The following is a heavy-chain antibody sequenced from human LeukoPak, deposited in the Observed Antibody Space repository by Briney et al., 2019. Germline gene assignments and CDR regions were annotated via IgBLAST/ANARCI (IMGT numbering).Heavy chain of an antibody. CDR3: ARDSGVRGIIISENCFHP. CDR2: INAYNGNT. V-gene: IGHV1-18*01. D-gene: IGHD3-10*01. J-gene: IGHJ5*02. Sequence: ASVKVSCKASGYTFTSYGISWVRQAPGQGLEWMGWINAYNGNTNYAQKLQGRVTMTTDTSTSTAYMQLRSLRSDDAAVYYCARDSGVRGIIISENCFHPGAQRTLDSVSS. CDR1: GYTFTSYG.